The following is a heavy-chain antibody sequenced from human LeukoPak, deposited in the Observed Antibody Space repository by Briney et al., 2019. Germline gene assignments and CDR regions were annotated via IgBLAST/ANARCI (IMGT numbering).Heavy chain of an antibody. Sequence: GGSLRLSCAASGLTVSSNYMSWVRQAPGKGLEWVSVIYSGGDTYYADSVKGRFTISRDKSKNTLYLQMNSLRAEDTAVYYCARALDSSGYYLYYFDCWGQGTLVTVSS. D-gene: IGHD3-22*01. CDR1: GLTVSSNY. CDR2: IYSGGDT. J-gene: IGHJ4*02. V-gene: IGHV3-66*01. CDR3: ARALDSSGYYLYYFDC.